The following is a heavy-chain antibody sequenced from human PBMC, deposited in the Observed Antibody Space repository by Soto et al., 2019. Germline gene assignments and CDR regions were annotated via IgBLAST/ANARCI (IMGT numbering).Heavy chain of an antibody. CDR2: INKDATT. CDR3: AREDFWSFA. J-gene: IGHJ5*02. D-gene: IGHD3-3*01. Sequence: EVQLAESGGGFVEPGGSLRLSCVVSGFSLSRAWMDWVRQVPGKGLVWVSRINKDATTTYADSVKGRFTISRDTAKNTLYLQMYSLRAEDTALYYCAREDFWSFAWGQGTLVTVSS. CDR1: GFSLSRAW. V-gene: IGHV3-74*01.